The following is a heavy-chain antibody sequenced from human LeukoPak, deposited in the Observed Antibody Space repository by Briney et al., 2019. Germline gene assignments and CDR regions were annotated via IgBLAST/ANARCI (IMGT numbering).Heavy chain of an antibody. CDR1: GYTFTSYY. CDR2: INPSGGST. CDR3: ARDPGELSFDY. V-gene: IGHV1-46*01. Sequence: GESLKISCKASGYTFTSYYMHWVRQAPGQGLEWMGIINPSGGSTNYAQKLQGRVTMTTDTSTSTAYMELRSLRSDDTAVYYCARDPGELSFDYWGQGTLVTVSS. J-gene: IGHJ4*02. D-gene: IGHD1-26*01.